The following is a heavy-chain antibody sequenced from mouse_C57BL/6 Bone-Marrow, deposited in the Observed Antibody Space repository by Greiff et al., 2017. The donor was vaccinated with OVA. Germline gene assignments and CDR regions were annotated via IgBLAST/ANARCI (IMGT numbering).Heavy chain of an antibody. V-gene: IGHV1-72*01. Sequence: VQLQQPGAELVKPGASVKLSCKASGYTFTSYWMHWVKQRPGRGLEWIGRIDPNSGGTKYNEKFKSKATPTVDKPSSTAYMQLSSLTSEDSAVYYCARFYGSSYNYFDYWGQGTTLTVSS. CDR2: IDPNSGGT. CDR3: ARFYGSSYNYFDY. J-gene: IGHJ2*01. D-gene: IGHD1-1*01. CDR1: GYTFTSYW.